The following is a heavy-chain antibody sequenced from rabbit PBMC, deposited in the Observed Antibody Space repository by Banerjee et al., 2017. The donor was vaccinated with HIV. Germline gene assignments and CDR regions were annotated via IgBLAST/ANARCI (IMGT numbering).Heavy chain of an antibody. CDR2: IYTGSGST. J-gene: IGHJ4*01. CDR1: GIDFSSYYY. CDR3: ARGGYSGISHLNL. V-gene: IGHV1S43*01. Sequence: EQLVESGGGLVKPGGTLTLTCKASGIDFSSYYYMCWVRQAPGKGLEWIACIYTGSGSTYYASWAKGRFTISSDNAQNTVDLQMTSLTAADTATYFCARGGYSGISHLNLWGPGTLVTVS. D-gene: IGHD7-1*01.